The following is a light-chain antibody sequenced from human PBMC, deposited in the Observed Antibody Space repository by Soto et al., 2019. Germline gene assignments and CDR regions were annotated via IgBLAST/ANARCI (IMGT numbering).Light chain of an antibody. V-gene: IGKV1-5*01. CDR2: DAS. CDR3: QQYNSPWT. J-gene: IGKJ1*01. CDR1: QSISRW. Sequence: DIQMTQSPSTLSASVGDRVTITCRASQSISRWLAWYQQRPGKAPNLLIYDASTLQSGVPSRFSGSGSGTEFTLTITSLQPDDFATYFCQQYNSPWTFGQGTNVDIK.